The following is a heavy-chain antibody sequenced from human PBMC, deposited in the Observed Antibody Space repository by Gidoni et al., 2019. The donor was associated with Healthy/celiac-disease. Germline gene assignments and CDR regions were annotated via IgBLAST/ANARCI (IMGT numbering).Heavy chain of an antibody. CDR2: IYYGGST. J-gene: IGHJ4*02. V-gene: IGHV4-59*08. Sequence: QVQLQESGPGLVKPSETLSLTCTVSGGSISSYYWSWIRQPPGKGLEWIGYIYYGGSTNYNPSLKSRVTISVDTSKNQFSLKLSSVTAADTAVYYCATYGRGYWGQGTLVTVSS. D-gene: IGHD3-10*02. CDR1: GGSISSYY. CDR3: ATYGRGY.